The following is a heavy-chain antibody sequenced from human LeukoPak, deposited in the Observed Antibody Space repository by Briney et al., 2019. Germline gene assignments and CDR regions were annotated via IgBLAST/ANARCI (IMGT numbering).Heavy chain of an antibody. CDR2: INSDGSST. V-gene: IGHV3-74*01. Sequence: GGSLRLSCAVSGFTFSNYWMYWVRQAPGRRLVWVARINSDGSSTTYADSVEGRFTISRDNTKSMLHLQMHSLRVDDSAVYFCTRTTTTADWYFDLWGRGTLATVSS. J-gene: IGHJ2*01. D-gene: IGHD1-1*01. CDR1: GFTFSNYW. CDR3: TRTTTTADWYFDL.